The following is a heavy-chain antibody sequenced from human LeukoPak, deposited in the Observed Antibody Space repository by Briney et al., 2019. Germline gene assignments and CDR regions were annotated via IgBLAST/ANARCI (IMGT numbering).Heavy chain of an antibody. J-gene: IGHJ3*02. CDR3: AREVGTPQAFDI. D-gene: IGHD1-26*01. CDR2: INSRISTI. Sequence: PGGSLRLSCAASRFTFSNYGVNWVRQAPGKGLEWGSYINSRISTIYYADSVRGRFTISRDNAKNSLYLQMNSLKAEDTAIYYCAREVGTPQAFDIWGQGTMVTVSS. CDR1: RFTFSNYG. V-gene: IGHV3-48*01.